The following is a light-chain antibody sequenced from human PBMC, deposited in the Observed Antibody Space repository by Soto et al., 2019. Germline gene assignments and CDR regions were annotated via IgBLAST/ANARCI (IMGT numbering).Light chain of an antibody. CDR3: QQRSNWPRT. V-gene: IGKV3-11*01. J-gene: IGKJ1*01. Sequence: EIVLTQSPATLSLSPGERATLSCRASQSVGSYLAWYQQKPGQAPRLLIYDASNRATGIPARFSGSGSGADFTLIISSLEPEDFAVYYCQQRSNWPRTFGQGTKVDI. CDR2: DAS. CDR1: QSVGSY.